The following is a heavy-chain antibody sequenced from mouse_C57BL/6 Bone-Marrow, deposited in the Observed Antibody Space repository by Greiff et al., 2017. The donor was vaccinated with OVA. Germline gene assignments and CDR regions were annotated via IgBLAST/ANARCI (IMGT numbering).Heavy chain of an antibody. Sequence: QVHVKQPGAELVKPGASVKLSCKASGYTFTSYWMHWVKQRPGQGLEWIGMIHPNSGSTNYNEKFKSKATLTVDKSSSTAYMQLSSLTSEDSAVYYCAREGAYTMDYWGQGTSVTVSS. J-gene: IGHJ4*01. CDR1: GYTFTSYW. CDR3: AREGAYTMDY. CDR2: IHPNSGST. V-gene: IGHV1-64*01. D-gene: IGHD3-1*01.